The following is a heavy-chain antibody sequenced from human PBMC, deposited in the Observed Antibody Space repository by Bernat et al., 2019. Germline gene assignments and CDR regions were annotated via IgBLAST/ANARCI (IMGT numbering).Heavy chain of an antibody. Sequence: QLQLQESGPGLVKPSETLSLTCTVSGGSISSSSYYWGWIRQPPGKGLEWIGSIYYSGSTYYNPSLKSRVTISVDTSKNQFSLKLSSVTAADTAVDYCASKYSSGWYYYYYGMDVWGQGTTVTVSS. D-gene: IGHD6-19*01. CDR2: IYYSGST. J-gene: IGHJ6*02. V-gene: IGHV4-39*01. CDR3: ASKYSSGWYYYYYGMDV. CDR1: GGSISSSSYY.